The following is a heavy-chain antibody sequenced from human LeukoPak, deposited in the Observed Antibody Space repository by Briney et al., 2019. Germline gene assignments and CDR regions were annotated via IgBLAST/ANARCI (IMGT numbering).Heavy chain of an antibody. CDR1: GGPISSYY. CDR3: ARSEEMATTRGGFDY. D-gene: IGHD5-24*01. CDR2: IYYSGSTT. J-gene: IGHJ4*02. V-gene: IGHV4-4*08. Sequence: SETLSLTCTVSGGPISSYYWSWIRQPPGKGLEWIGYIYYSGSTTPSGTATYNPSLESRVTISVDTSKNQFSLKLRSVIAADAAVYYCARSEEMATTRGGFDYWGQGTLVTVSS.